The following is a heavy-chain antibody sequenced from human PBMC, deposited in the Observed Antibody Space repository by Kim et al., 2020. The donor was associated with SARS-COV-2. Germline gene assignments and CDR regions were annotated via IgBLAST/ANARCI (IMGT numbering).Heavy chain of an antibody. Sequence: GGSLRLSCAASGFTFSSYGMHWVRQAPGKGLEWVAVISYDGSNKYYADSVKGRFTISRDNSKNTLYLQMNSLRAEDTAVYYCAKDLGTHDYEYYYGMDVWGQGTTVTVSS. V-gene: IGHV3-30*18. CDR1: GFTFSSYG. D-gene: IGHD4-17*01. J-gene: IGHJ6*02. CDR2: ISYDGSNK. CDR3: AKDLGTHDYEYYYGMDV.